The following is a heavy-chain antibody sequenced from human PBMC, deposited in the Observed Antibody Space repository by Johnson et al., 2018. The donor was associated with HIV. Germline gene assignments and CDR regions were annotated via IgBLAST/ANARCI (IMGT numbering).Heavy chain of an antibody. V-gene: IGHV3-30*04. D-gene: IGHD6-19*01. CDR3: AGQVRAFDI. J-gene: IGHJ3*02. CDR2: ISYDGSNK. Sequence: QEQLVESWGGVVQPGRSLRLSCAASGFTFSSYAMHWVRQAPGKGLEWVAVISYDGSNKYYADSVKGRFTISRDNSMHTMYLQMNSLRAEDTAVYYCAGQVRAFDIWGQGTMVTVSS. CDR1: GFTFSSYA.